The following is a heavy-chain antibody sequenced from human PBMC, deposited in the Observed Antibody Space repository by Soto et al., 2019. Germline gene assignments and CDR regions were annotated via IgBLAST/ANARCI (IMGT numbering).Heavy chain of an antibody. CDR2: IYYSGST. Sequence: SETLSITCTVSGGSISSYYWSWIRQPPGKGLEWIGCIYYSGSTNYNPSLKSRVTISVDTSKNQFSLKLSSVTAADTAVHYCARVPKRPVRGVIIIAFDIWGQGTMVTVSS. CDR3: ARVPKRPVRGVIIIAFDI. V-gene: IGHV4-59*01. CDR1: GGSISSYY. J-gene: IGHJ3*02. D-gene: IGHD3-10*01.